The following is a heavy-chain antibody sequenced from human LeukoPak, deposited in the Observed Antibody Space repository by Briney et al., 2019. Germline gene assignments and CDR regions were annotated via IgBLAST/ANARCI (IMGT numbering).Heavy chain of an antibody. CDR2: IKQDGGEK. V-gene: IGHV3-7*01. D-gene: IGHD3-16*02. Sequence: GGSLRLSCAASGFTFSSYWMSWVRQAPGKGLEWAANIKQDGGEKYYVDSVKGRFTISRDNAKNSLYLQMNSLRAEDTAVYYCARDPTYYDYVWGSYRLYYFDYWGQGTLVTVSS. CDR1: GFTFSSYW. J-gene: IGHJ4*02. CDR3: ARDPTYYDYVWGSYRLYYFDY.